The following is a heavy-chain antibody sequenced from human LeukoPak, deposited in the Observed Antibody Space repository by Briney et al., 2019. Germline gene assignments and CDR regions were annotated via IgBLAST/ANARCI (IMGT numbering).Heavy chain of an antibody. CDR2: IWYDGSNK. CDR1: GFTFSSYG. V-gene: IGHV3-33*01. CDR3: ARALYRYNYFDY. D-gene: IGHD5-18*01. J-gene: IGHJ4*02. Sequence: GRSLRLSCAASGFTFSSYGMHWVRQAPGKGLEWVAVIWYDGSNKYYADSVKGRFTISRDNSKNTLYLQMNSLRAEDTAVYYCARALYRYNYFDYWGQGTLVTVSS.